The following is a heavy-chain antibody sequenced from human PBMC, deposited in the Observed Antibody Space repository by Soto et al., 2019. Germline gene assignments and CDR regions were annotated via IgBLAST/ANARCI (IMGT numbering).Heavy chain of an antibody. Sequence: ASVKVSCKASGGTFSSYAISWVRQAPGQGLEWMGWISAYNGNTNYAQKLQGRVTMTTDTSTSTAYMELRSLRSEDTAVYYCASSVAKYYYYGMDVWGQGTTVTVSS. J-gene: IGHJ6*02. D-gene: IGHD5-12*01. CDR2: ISAYNGNT. CDR1: GGTFSSYA. V-gene: IGHV1-18*01. CDR3: ASSVAKYYYYGMDV.